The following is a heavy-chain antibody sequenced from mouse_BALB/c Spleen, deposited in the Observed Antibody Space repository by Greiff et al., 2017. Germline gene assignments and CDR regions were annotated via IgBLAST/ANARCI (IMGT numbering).Heavy chain of an antibody. CDR1: GFNIKDTY. V-gene: IGHV14-3*02. Sequence: EVKLVESGAELVKPGASVKLSCTASGFNIKDTYMHWVKQRPEQGLEWIGRIDPANGNTKYDPKFQGKATITADTSSNTAYLQLSSLTSEDTAVYYCALYYDYDGDYFDYWGQGTTLTVSA. CDR2: IDPANGNT. D-gene: IGHD2-4*01. CDR3: ALYYDYDGDYFDY. J-gene: IGHJ2*01.